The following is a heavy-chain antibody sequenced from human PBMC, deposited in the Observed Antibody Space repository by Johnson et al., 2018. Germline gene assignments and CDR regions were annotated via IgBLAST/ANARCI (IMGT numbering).Heavy chain of an antibody. CDR1: GFTFSSYS. CDR2: LNRRNNYL. Sequence: VQLVESGGGLVKPGGSLRLSCAASGFTFSSYSMNWVRQAPGKGLEWVSSLNRRNNYLYYAASLKGRFTISRDNAKNSLFRQMDSLRAEDTAVYYCAREKGDDGAFDIWGQGTMVTVSS. CDR3: AREKGDDGAFDI. V-gene: IGHV3-21*01. J-gene: IGHJ3*02. D-gene: IGHD2-21*02.